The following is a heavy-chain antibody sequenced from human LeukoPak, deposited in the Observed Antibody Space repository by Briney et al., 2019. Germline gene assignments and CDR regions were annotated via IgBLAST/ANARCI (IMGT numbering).Heavy chain of an antibody. CDR3: AKGSSYYDSSGYSPFDY. Sequence: GGSLRLSCAASGFTFSSYAMHWVRQAPGKGLEWVSGISWNSGSIGYADSVKGRFTISRDNAKNSLYLQMNSLRAEDTALYYCAKGSSYYDSSGYSPFDYWGQGTLVTVSS. V-gene: IGHV3-9*01. D-gene: IGHD3-22*01. CDR1: GFTFSSYA. CDR2: ISWNSGSI. J-gene: IGHJ4*02.